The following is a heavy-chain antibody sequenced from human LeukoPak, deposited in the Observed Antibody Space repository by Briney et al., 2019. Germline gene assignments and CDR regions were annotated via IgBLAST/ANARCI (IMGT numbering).Heavy chain of an antibody. CDR3: ARINGGI. Sequence: SETLSLTCTVSAGSISSYYWSWIRQPPGKGLEWIGYIYYSGSTNYNPSLKSRVTISVVTSKNQFSLKLSSVTAADTAVYYCARINGGIWGQGTLVTVSS. CDR2: IYYSGST. V-gene: IGHV4-59*01. CDR1: AGSISSYY. J-gene: IGHJ4*02. D-gene: IGHD3-3*02.